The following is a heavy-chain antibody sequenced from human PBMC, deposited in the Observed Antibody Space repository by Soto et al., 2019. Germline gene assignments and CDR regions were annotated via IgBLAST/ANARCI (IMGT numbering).Heavy chain of an antibody. CDR2: ISGSDGKT. J-gene: IGHJ4*02. D-gene: IGHD3-3*01. V-gene: IGHV3-23*01. Sequence: GGSLRLSCAAAGFSFGSYALSWVRQAPGKGLEWVSTISGSDGKTFYADSVKGRFSISRDTSQSTLYLQMNSLRADDTAMYYCARWSYLDYWGQGTRVTVSS. CDR3: ARWSYLDY. CDR1: GFSFGSYA.